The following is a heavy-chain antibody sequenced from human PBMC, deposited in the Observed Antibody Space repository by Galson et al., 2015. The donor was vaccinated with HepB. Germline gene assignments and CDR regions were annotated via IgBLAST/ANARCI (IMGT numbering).Heavy chain of an antibody. Sequence: SLRLSCAASGFTFSSYGMHWVRQAPGKGLEWVAVISYDGSNKYYADSVKGRFTISRDNSKNTLYLQMNSLRAEDTAVYYCAKDSYDSSGYYFLGYWGQGTLVTVSS. CDR2: ISYDGSNK. D-gene: IGHD3-22*01. J-gene: IGHJ4*02. V-gene: IGHV3-30*18. CDR3: AKDSYDSSGYYFLGY. CDR1: GFTFSSYG.